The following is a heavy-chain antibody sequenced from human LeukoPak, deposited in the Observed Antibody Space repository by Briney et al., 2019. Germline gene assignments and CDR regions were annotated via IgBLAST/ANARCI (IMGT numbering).Heavy chain of an antibody. Sequence: NRSQTLSLTCAISGDSVSNNNYAWNWIRQSPSRGLEWLGRTYYRSQWHNDYARSVVSRISVDPDTSKNQFSLHLDSVTPDDTAVYYCAGGYAFDVWGQGTIVTVSS. V-gene: IGHV6-1*01. CDR1: GDSVSNNNYA. CDR2: TYYRSQWHN. J-gene: IGHJ3*01. CDR3: AGGYAFDV.